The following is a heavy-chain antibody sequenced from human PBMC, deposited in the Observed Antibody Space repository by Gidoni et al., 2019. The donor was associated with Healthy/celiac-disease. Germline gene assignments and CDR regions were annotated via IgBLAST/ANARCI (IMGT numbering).Heavy chain of an antibody. V-gene: IGHV1-18*01. CDR3: ARNMDYYDSSGYWGYYGMDV. CDR2: ISAYNGNT. J-gene: IGHJ6*02. D-gene: IGHD3-22*01. CDR1: GYTFTSYG. Sequence: QVQLVQSGAEVKKPGASVKVSCKASGYTFTSYGISWVRQAPGQGLEWMGWISAYNGNTNYAQKLQGRVTMTTDTSTSTAYMELRSLISDDTAVYYCARNMDYYDSSGYWGYYGMDVWGQGTTVTVSS.